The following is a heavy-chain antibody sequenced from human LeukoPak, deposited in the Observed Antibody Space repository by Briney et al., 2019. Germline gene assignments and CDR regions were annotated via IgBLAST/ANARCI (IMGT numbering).Heavy chain of an antibody. CDR2: ISYDGSNK. Sequence: GGSLRLSCAASGFTFSSYAMHWVRQAPGKGLEWVAVISYDGSNKYYVDSVKGRFTISRDNSKNTLYLQMNSLRAEDTAVYYCARGVVVVAAQDYWGQGTLVTVSS. D-gene: IGHD2-15*01. CDR3: ARGVVVVAAQDY. J-gene: IGHJ4*02. V-gene: IGHV3-30*04. CDR1: GFTFSSYA.